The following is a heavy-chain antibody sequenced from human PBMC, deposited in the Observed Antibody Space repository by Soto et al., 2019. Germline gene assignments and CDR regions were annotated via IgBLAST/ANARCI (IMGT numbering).Heavy chain of an antibody. Sequence: SETLSLTCTVSGGSISSFYWSWIRQPPGKGLEWIGYVYDSGSTDYNPSLLSRVTISIDTSKNQFSLRLTSVTAADTAVYYCATASSSGSSGELDYWGQGTLVT. D-gene: IGHD3-22*01. CDR1: GGSISSFY. V-gene: IGHV4-59*01. J-gene: IGHJ4*02. CDR3: ATASSSGSSGELDY. CDR2: VYDSGST.